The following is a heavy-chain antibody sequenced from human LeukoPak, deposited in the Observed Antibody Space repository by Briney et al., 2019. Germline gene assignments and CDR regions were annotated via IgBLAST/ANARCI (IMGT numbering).Heavy chain of an antibody. CDR3: ARHVEQWLTPFDF. CDR1: GGSISGSSDY. CDR2: ILYSGSA. V-gene: IGHV4-39*01. D-gene: IGHD6-19*01. J-gene: IGHJ4*02. Sequence: SEALSLTCTVSGGSISGSSDYWAWMRQPPGKGLEWIGSILYSGSANYNPSLKSRVTISVDTSKNQFSLKLSSVTATDTAVYYCARHVEQWLTPFDFWGRGTLVTVSS.